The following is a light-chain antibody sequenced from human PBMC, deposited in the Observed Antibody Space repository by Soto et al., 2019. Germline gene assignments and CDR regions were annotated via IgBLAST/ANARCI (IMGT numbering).Light chain of an antibody. Sequence: ESQMTQSPSSLSASVGDRVTITCRASQSISSYLNWYQQKPGKAPKLLIYAASSLQSGVPSRFSGSGSGTDFTLTISSLQPEDFATYYCQQSYSSPWTFGQGTKVDIK. CDR1: QSISSY. CDR2: AAS. J-gene: IGKJ1*01. V-gene: IGKV1-39*01. CDR3: QQSYSSPWT.